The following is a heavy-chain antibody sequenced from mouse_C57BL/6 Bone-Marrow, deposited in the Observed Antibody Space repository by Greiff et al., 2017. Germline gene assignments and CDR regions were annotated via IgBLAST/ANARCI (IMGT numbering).Heavy chain of an antibody. CDR2: IYPRSGNT. CDR3: ARYLAFAY. CDR1: GYTFTSYG. V-gene: IGHV1-81*01. J-gene: IGHJ3*01. Sequence: VQLQEPGAELVRPGASVKLSCKASGYTFTSYGISWVKQRTGQGLEWIGEIYPRSGNTYYNEKFKGKATLTADKSSSTAYMELGSLTSEDSAVYFYARYLAFAYWGQGTLVTVAA. D-gene: IGHD5-1*01.